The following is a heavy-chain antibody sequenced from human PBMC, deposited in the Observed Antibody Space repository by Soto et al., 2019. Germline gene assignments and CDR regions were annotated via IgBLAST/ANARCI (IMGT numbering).Heavy chain of an antibody. D-gene: IGHD2-2*01. V-gene: IGHV3-23*01. CDR2: VSGSGDST. J-gene: IGHJ4*02. CDR1: GFTFSSYV. Sequence: PGGSLRLSCAASGFTFSSYVMSWVRQAPGKGLEWVSTVSGSGDSTYSADSVKGRFTISRDNSKSILYLQMNSLRAEDTAVYYCAKGSKSVPAVKGVYFDYWGQGTLVTVSS. CDR3: AKGSKSVPAVKGVYFDY.